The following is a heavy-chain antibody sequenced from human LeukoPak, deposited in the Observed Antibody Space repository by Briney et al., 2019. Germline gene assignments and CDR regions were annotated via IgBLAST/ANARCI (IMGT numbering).Heavy chain of an antibody. V-gene: IGHV3-21*01. Sequence: GGSLRLSCAASGFTFSSYSMNWVRQAPGKGLEWVSSISSSSSYIYYADSVKGRFTISRDNAKNSLYLQMNSLRAEDTAVYYCARGYAGYSSGWSAIDAFDIWGQGTMVTVSS. CDR1: GFTFSSYS. CDR3: ARGYAGYSSGWSAIDAFDI. J-gene: IGHJ3*02. D-gene: IGHD6-19*01. CDR2: ISSSSSYI.